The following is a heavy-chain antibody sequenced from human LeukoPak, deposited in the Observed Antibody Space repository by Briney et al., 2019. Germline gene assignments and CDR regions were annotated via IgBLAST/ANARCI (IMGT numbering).Heavy chain of an antibody. Sequence: GGSLRLSCAASGFTFSDYILDWVRQAPGKGLEWVGRIRRGTNNYATEYAASVKGRFIISRDDSKNSLYLHMNSLKTEDTAVYHCTRDGGDSTKTAFDMWGQGTMVTVSS. V-gene: IGHV3-72*01. CDR1: GFTFSDYI. J-gene: IGHJ3*02. CDR2: IRRGTNNYAT. CDR3: TRDGGDSTKTAFDM. D-gene: IGHD2/OR15-2a*01.